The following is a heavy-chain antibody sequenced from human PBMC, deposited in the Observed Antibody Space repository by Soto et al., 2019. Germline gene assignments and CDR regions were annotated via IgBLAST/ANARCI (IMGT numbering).Heavy chain of an antibody. D-gene: IGHD1-20*01. V-gene: IGHV3-23*01. CDR1: GFTFRGDA. CDR2: VSGSGEMT. CDR3: ARSEMTYNWND. J-gene: IGHJ4*02. Sequence: EVQLLESGGDLVQPGGSLRLACVASGFTFRGDAMSWLRQAPGQGLEWVSSVSGSGEMTHYADSVKGRFTISRDNSKNILYLTMERLRVDDTAVYYCARSEMTYNWNDWGQGTLVTVS.